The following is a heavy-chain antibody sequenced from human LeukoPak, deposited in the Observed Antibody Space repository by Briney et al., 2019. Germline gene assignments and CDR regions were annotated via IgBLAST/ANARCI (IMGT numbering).Heavy chain of an antibody. Sequence: SETLSLTCTVSGGSISGYYWSWIRQPPGKGLDWIGYIYYSGSTNYNPSLKSRVTISVDTSKNQFSLKLSSVTAADTAVYYCARRPYDSSGYAYFDYWGQGTLVTVSS. V-gene: IGHV4-59*01. CDR1: GGSISGYY. D-gene: IGHD3-22*01. J-gene: IGHJ4*02. CDR3: ARRPYDSSGYAYFDY. CDR2: IYYSGST.